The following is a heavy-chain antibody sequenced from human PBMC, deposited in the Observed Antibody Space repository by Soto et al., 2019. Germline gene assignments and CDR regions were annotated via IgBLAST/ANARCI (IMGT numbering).Heavy chain of an antibody. Sequence: SETLSLTCAVSSGSISSNWWSWVRQPPGKGLEYIGEIYHSGSTHYNPSLQSRVTISVDQSRTYFSLDLSSVTAADTAVYYCSSQTYSYAWHHWGQGIQVSVSS. CDR2: IYHSGST. J-gene: IGHJ5*02. V-gene: IGHV4-4*02. CDR1: SGSISSNW. CDR3: SSQTYSYAWHH. D-gene: IGHD5-18*01.